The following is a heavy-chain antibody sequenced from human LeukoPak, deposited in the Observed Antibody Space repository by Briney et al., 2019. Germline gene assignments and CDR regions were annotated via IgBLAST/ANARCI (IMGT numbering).Heavy chain of an antibody. J-gene: IGHJ4*02. CDR3: ASGYDSSWGPSHFDY. Sequence: GASVKVSCKTSGYTFTDYFMHWVRQAPGQGLEWMGWINPNSGGTNYAQKFQGRVTMTRDKSLSTAYMELSSLRSDDTAVYYCASGYDSSWGPSHFDYWGQGTLVTASS. CDR1: GYTFTDYF. D-gene: IGHD3-22*01. V-gene: IGHV1-2*02. CDR2: INPNSGGT.